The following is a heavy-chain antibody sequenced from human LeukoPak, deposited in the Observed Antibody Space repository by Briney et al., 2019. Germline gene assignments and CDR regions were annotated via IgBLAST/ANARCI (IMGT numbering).Heavy chain of an antibody. CDR2: IYYSGST. D-gene: IGHD5-12*01. Sequence: SETLSLTCTVSGGSISSYYWSWIRQPPGKGLEWIGYIYYSGSTNYNPSLKSRVTISVDTSKNQFSLKLSSVTAADTAVYYCARDGYSGYEGGFDYWGQGALVTVSS. CDR3: ARDGYSGYEGGFDY. CDR1: GGSISSYY. V-gene: IGHV4-59*12. J-gene: IGHJ4*02.